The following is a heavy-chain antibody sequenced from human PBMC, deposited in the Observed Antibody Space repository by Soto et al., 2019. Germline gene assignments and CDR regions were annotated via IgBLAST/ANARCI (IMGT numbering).Heavy chain of an antibody. CDR1: GNTFASHG. Sequence: QVQLVQSGPEVKKPGASVKVSCKASGNTFASHGFSWVRQAPGHGLEWMGWLSGFNGQTNYALKFQGRVTLSTDTSTSTAYMELRSLRSDDTSVYFCARVDPRGVAVVRDYWGQGTLVTVSS. D-gene: IGHD3-10*01. CDR3: ARVDPRGVAVVRDY. J-gene: IGHJ4*02. CDR2: LSGFNGQT. V-gene: IGHV1-18*01.